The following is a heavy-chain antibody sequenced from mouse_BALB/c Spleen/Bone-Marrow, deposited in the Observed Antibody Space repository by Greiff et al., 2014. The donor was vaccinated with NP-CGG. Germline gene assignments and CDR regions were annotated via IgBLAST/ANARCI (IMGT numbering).Heavy chain of an antibody. CDR2: FDPTNGNP. J-gene: IGHJ3*01. D-gene: IGHD2-3*01. CDR1: GFNIKDTH. V-gene: IGHV14-3*02. Sequence: VQLKESGAELVKPGTSVKLSCTASGFNIKDTHLHWVQQRPEQGLEWIGRFDPTNGNPKYDPKFQGKATITVDTSSNTAYLQLSSLTSEDTAVYYCASYDGSRFAYWGQRTLVTVSA. CDR3: ASYDGSRFAY.